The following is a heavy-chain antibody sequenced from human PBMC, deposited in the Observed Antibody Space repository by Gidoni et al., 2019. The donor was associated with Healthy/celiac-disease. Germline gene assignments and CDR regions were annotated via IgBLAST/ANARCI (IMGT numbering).Heavy chain of an antibody. CDR1: GGSFSGYY. CDR2: INHSGST. CDR3: ARVPRGVVVPAAMFDY. D-gene: IGHD2-2*01. Sequence: VQLQQWGAGLLKPSETLSLTCAVYGGSFSGYYWSWFRQPPGKGLEWIGEINHSGSTNYNPSLKSRVTISVDTSKNQFSLKLSSVTAADTAVYYCARVPRGVVVPAAMFDYWGQGTLVTVSS. V-gene: IGHV4-34*01. J-gene: IGHJ4*02.